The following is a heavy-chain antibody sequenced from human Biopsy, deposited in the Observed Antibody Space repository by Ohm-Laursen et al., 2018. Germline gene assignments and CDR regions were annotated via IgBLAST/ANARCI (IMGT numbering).Heavy chain of an antibody. CDR1: EGTFSNYG. D-gene: IGHD5-24*01. CDR3: ATDADGYYTEFDF. CDR2: IVPILGTV. J-gene: IGHJ4*02. V-gene: IGHV1-69*04. Sequence: SVKVSCKAPEGTFSNYGVNWVRQAPGQGLEWLGRIVPILGTVNCAQRFQGRVALTADKSTGTAYMELNRLISDDTAVYYCATDADGYYTEFDFWGQGTLITVSS.